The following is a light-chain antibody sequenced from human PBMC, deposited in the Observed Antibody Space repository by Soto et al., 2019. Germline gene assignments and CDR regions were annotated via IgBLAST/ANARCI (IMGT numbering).Light chain of an antibody. CDR2: DVS. J-gene: IGLJ3*02. CDR3: ISYAGSSIWV. V-gene: IGLV2-8*01. Sequence: QSVLTQPPSASGSPGQSVTTSCTGTSSDVGAYNYVSWYQQHPGKAPKLMIYDVSKRPSGVPDRFSGSKSGNTASLTVSGLQAEDEADFYCISYAGSSIWVFGGGTKLTVL. CDR1: SSDVGAYNY.